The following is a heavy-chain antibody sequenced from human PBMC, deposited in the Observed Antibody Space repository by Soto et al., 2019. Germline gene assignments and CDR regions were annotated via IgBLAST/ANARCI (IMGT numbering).Heavy chain of an antibody. CDR2: IYSSVST. CDR1: GDSISSYY. D-gene: IGHD2-2*01. J-gene: IGHJ1*01. Sequence: PSETLSLTCTVSGDSISSYYWSWIRQPAGKGLEWIGRIYSSVSTNYNPSLKSRVTMSVDTSKNQFSLKLSSVTAADTAVYFCARDYPHCSRTSCYFQDWRQGTLVTVSS. CDR3: ARDYPHCSRTSCYFQD. V-gene: IGHV4-4*07.